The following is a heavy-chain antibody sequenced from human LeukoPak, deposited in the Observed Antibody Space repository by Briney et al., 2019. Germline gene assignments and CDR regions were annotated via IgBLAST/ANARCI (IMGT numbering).Heavy chain of an antibody. CDR2: ISGSGGNT. Sequence: GGSLRLSCAASGFSFSNFAMNWVRLAPGKGLEWVSSISGSGGNTYYADSVNGRVTISRDNSMDTLYLHINGLRVEDTATYFCAKSGIGGYHYYYYPTYACGKGTPVTVSS. CDR1: GFSFSNFA. CDR3: AKSGIGGYHYYYYPTYA. J-gene: IGHJ6*03. V-gene: IGHV3-23*01. D-gene: IGHD3-16*01.